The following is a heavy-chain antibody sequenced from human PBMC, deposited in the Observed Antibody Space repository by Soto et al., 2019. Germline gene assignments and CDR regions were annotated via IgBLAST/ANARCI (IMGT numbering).Heavy chain of an antibody. CDR2: IYHTGNA. Sequence: PSETLSLTCSVSGDSISNSRFYWAWIRQPPGEGLEWIGSIYHTGNAYYNPALKSRVTISVDTSKNQFSLKLTSVTAADTAVYYCAKDSGYNYGYFRWFDPWGQGTLVTVSS. V-gene: IGHV4-39*02. D-gene: IGHD5-18*01. J-gene: IGHJ5*02. CDR3: AKDSGYNYGYFRWFDP. CDR1: GDSISNSRFY.